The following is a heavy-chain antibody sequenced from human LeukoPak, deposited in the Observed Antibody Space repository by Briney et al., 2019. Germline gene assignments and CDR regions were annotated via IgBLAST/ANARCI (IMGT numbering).Heavy chain of an antibody. CDR2: ISSSGSTI. CDR3: ARDHGERSYGYDAFDI. CDR1: GFTFSSYE. J-gene: IGHJ3*02. V-gene: IGHV3-48*03. Sequence: GGSLRLSCAASGFTFSSYEMNWVRQAPGKGLEWVSYISSSGSTIYYADSVKGRFTISRDNAKNSLYLQMNSLRAEDTAVYYCARDHGERSYGYDAFDIWGQGTMVTVSS. D-gene: IGHD5-18*01.